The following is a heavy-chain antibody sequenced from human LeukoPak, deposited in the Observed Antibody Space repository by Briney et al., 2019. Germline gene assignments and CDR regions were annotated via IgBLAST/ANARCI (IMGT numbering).Heavy chain of an antibody. D-gene: IGHD5-18*01. V-gene: IGHV7-4-1*02. J-gene: IGHJ4*02. CDR1: GYTFTSYA. CDR3: ARDTRGMVLSTIYGYLGDPNRGIDY. Sequence: GASVKVSCKASGYTFTSYAMNWVRQAPGQGLEWMGWINTNTGNPTYAQGFTGRFVFSLDTSVSTAYLQISSLKAEDTAVYYCARDTRGMVLSTIYGYLGDPNRGIDYWGQGTLVTVSS. CDR2: INTNTGNP.